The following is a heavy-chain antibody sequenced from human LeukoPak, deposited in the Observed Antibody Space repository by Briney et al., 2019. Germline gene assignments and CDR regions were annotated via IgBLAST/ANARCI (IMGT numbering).Heavy chain of an antibody. D-gene: IGHD5-18*01. V-gene: IGHV3-9*01. CDR1: GFTLDDYA. CDR2: ISWNSGSI. CDR3: AKDEGYSYGYASDY. Sequence: GGSLRLSCAASGFTLDDYAMHWVRQAPGKGLEWVSGISWNSGSIGYADSVKGRFTISRDNSKNTLYLQMNSLRAEDTAVYYCAKDEGYSYGYASDYWGQGTLVTVSS. J-gene: IGHJ4*02.